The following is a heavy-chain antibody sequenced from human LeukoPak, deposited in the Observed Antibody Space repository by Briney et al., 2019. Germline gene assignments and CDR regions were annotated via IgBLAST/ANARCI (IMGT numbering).Heavy chain of an antibody. Sequence: PSETLSLTCTVSGGSISSYYWSWIRQPAGKGLEWIGRIYTSGSTNYNPSLKSRVTISVDTSKNQFSLKLSSVTAADMAVYYCARHDARSMVRGVMVDWGQGTLVTVSS. CDR2: IYTSGST. J-gene: IGHJ4*02. V-gene: IGHV4-4*07. CDR1: GGSISSYY. D-gene: IGHD3-10*01. CDR3: ARHDARSMVRGVMVD.